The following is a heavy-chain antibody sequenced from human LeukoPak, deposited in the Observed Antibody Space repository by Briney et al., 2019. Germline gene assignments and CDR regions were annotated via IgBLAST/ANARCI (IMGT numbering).Heavy chain of an antibody. CDR1: GFTFSSYE. CDR3: AREGYSSGWLDYYYYYYMDV. V-gene: IGHV3-48*03. J-gene: IGHJ6*03. D-gene: IGHD6-19*01. CDR2: ISSSSSTI. Sequence: PGGSLRLSCAASGFTFSSYEMNWVRQAPGKGLEWISYISSSSSTIYYADSVKGRFTISRDNAKNSLYLQMNSLRAEDTAVYYCAREGYSSGWLDYYYYYYMDVWGKGTTVTVSS.